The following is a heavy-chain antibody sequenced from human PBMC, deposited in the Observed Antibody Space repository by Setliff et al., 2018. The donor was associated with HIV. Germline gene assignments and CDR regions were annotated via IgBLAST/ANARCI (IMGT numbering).Heavy chain of an antibody. D-gene: IGHD6-19*01. CDR2: INVGNGNT. CDR1: GYTFSNYV. V-gene: IGHV1-3*01. Sequence: ASVKVSCKASGYTFSNYVMQWVRQAPGQRLEWMGWINVGNGNTKYSEKFQGRVTITRDTSASTAYMELNSLRSEDTAVYYCGTVRIAVPDDFDFWGQGTLVTVSS. CDR3: GTVRIAVPDDFDF. J-gene: IGHJ4*02.